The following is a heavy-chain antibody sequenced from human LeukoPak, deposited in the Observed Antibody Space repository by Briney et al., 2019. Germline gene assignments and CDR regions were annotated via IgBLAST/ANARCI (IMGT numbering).Heavy chain of an antibody. V-gene: IGHV3-7*01. D-gene: IGHD6-19*01. Sequence: PGGSLRLSCAASGFTFSTYWMNWVRQAPGMGLECVASINQDGSEKYYVDSVKGRFTISRDNAKNSLYLQMNSLRAEDTAVYYCAREMTDNSGLEAYFDYWGQGTLVTVSS. CDR1: GFTFSTYW. CDR3: AREMTDNSGLEAYFDY. J-gene: IGHJ4*02. CDR2: INQDGSEK.